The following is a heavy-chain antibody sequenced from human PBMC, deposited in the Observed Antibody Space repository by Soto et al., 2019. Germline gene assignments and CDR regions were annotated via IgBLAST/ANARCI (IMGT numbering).Heavy chain of an antibody. J-gene: IGHJ4*02. CDR3: ARDRGVITFGGVIAAFDY. CDR1: GFTFSSYW. CDR2: IKQDGSEK. Sequence: PGGSLRLSCAASGFTFSSYWMSWVRQAPGKGLEWVANIKQDGSEKYYVDSVKGRFTISRDNAKNSLYLQMNSLRAEDTAVYYCARDRGVITFGGVIAAFDYWGQGTLVTVSS. V-gene: IGHV3-7*01. D-gene: IGHD3-16*02.